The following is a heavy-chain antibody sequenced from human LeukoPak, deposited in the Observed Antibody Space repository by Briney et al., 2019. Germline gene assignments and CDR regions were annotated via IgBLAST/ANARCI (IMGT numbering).Heavy chain of an antibody. D-gene: IGHD4-11*01. CDR3: AREDYNDDGWYFDL. V-gene: IGHV3-74*01. Sequence: GGSLRLSCAASGFTFSSHWMHWVCQAPGKGLVWVSRIKSDGSRTSYADSVKGRFTISRDNAKNTLYLQMNSLRAEDTAVYYCAREDYNDDGWYFDLWGRGTLVTVSS. CDR1: GFTFSSHW. CDR2: IKSDGSRT. J-gene: IGHJ2*01.